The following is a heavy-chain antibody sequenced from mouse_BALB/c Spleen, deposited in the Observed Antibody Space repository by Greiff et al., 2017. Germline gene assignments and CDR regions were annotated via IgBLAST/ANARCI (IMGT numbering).Heavy chain of an antibody. CDR3: ARDYRYDDYFDY. CDR2: INPSNGRT. CDR1: GYTFTSYW. Sequence: VQLQQSGAELVKPGASVKLSCKASGYTFTSYWMHWVKQRPGQGLEWIGEINPSNGRTNYNEKFKSKATLTVDKSSSTAYMQLSSLTSEDSAVYYCARDYRYDDYFDYWGQGTTLTVSS. V-gene: IGHV1S81*02. J-gene: IGHJ2*01. D-gene: IGHD2-14*01.